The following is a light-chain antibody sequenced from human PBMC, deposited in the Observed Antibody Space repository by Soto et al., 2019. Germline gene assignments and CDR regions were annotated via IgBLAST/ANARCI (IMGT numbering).Light chain of an antibody. Sequence: EIVMTHSPATLSVSPWEGATLSCRATQSVSSSYLAWYQQKPGQGPRLLIYGASSRATGIPDRFSGSGSGTEFTLIISRLEPEDFAVYYCQQYSSSPRTFGQGTKVDIK. CDR1: QSVSSSY. V-gene: IGKV3-20*01. CDR2: GAS. CDR3: QQYSSSPRT. J-gene: IGKJ1*01.